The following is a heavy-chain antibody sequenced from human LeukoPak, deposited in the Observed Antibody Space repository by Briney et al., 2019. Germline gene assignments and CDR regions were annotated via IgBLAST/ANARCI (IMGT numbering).Heavy chain of an antibody. CDR1: GYTFTNYA. Sequence: GASVKVSCKTSGYTFTNYAINWVRQAPGQGLEWMGWINTDTGNPTYAQDFTGRFVFSLDTSVTTAYLQISSLKAEDTAVYYCARDYYYDNYYYTMDVWGQGTTVTVSS. J-gene: IGHJ6*02. D-gene: IGHD3-22*01. CDR3: ARDYYYDNYYYTMDV. CDR2: INTDTGNP. V-gene: IGHV7-4-1*02.